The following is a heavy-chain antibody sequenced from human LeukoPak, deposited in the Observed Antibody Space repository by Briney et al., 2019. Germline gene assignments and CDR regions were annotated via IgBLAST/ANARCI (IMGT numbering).Heavy chain of an antibody. CDR3: AKDKRGDYSFDY. J-gene: IGHJ4*02. V-gene: IGHV3-30*18. D-gene: IGHD4-11*01. CDR1: GFTFSSYG. Sequence: PGGSLRLSCAASGFTFSSYGMHWVRQAPGKGLEWVAVISYDGSNKYYADSVKGRFTISRDNSKNMLYLQMNSLRAEDTAVYYCAKDKRGDYSFDYWGQGTLVTVSS. CDR2: ISYDGSNK.